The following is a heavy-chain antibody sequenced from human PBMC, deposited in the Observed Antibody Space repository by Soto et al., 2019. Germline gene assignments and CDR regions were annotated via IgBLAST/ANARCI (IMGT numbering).Heavy chain of an antibody. CDR1: GGSISRSSYY. V-gene: IGHV4-39*01. CDR3: ARQVPAAIRLGWFDP. D-gene: IGHD2-2*02. J-gene: IGHJ5*02. Sequence: LSLTCTVSGGSISRSSYYWGWIRQPPGKGLEWIGSIYYSGNTYYRPSLKSRVTISVDTSKNQFSLKLSSVTAADTAVYYCARQVPAAIRLGWFDPWGQGTLVTVSS. CDR2: IYYSGNT.